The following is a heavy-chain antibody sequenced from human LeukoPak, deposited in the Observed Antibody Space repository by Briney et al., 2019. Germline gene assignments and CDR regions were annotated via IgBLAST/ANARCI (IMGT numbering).Heavy chain of an antibody. D-gene: IGHD3-10*01. J-gene: IGHJ4*02. Sequence: GGSLRLSCAASGFTFSDYYMSWIRQAPGKGLEWVSYISSSGSTIYYADSVKGRFTISRDNAKDSLYLQMNSLRAEDTAVYYCARDSYYYGSGLNFDYWGQGTLVTISS. CDR3: ARDSYYYGSGLNFDY. CDR1: GFTFSDYY. V-gene: IGHV3-11*04. CDR2: ISSSGSTI.